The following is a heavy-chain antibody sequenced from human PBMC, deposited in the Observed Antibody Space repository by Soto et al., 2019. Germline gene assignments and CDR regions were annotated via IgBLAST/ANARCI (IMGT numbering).Heavy chain of an antibody. D-gene: IGHD3-22*01. CDR2: ISGSGGST. J-gene: IGHJ4*02. CDR3: AKARAGYYDSSGYPVDY. Sequence: EVQLLESGGGLVQPGGSLRLSCAASGFTFSSYAMSWVRQAPGKGLEWVSAISGSGGSTYYADSVKGRFTISRDNSKNTLYLQMNSLRAEDTAVHYCAKARAGYYDSSGYPVDYWGQGTLVTVSS. V-gene: IGHV3-23*01. CDR1: GFTFSSYA.